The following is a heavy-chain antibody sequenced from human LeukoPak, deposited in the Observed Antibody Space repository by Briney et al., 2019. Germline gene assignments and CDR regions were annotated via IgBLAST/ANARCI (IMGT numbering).Heavy chain of an antibody. J-gene: IGHJ4*02. CDR2: ISSSGGST. D-gene: IGHD6-19*01. Sequence: PGGSLRLSCAASGFTFSSYAMSWVRQAPGKGLEWVSAISSSGGSTCYADSVKGRFTISRDNSKNTLYLQMNSLRAEDTAVYYCAKDRASGWYGFHFDYWGQGTLVTVSS. CDR3: AKDRASGWYGFHFDY. CDR1: GFTFSSYA. V-gene: IGHV3-23*01.